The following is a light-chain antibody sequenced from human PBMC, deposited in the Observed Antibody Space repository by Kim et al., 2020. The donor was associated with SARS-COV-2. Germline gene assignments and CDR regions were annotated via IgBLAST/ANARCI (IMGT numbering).Light chain of an antibody. V-gene: IGLV6-57*04. CDR3: QSYNRDNVI. J-gene: IGLJ2*01. CDR2: EDD. CDR1: SGSIDDNY. Sequence: NSMLTQPHSVSESPGKTVTISCTRSSGSIDDNYVQWYQQRPGGVPTTVIYEDDQRPSGVSDRFSGSIDNSSNFASLTISGLRTEDEADYYCQSYNRDNVIFGGGTQLTVL.